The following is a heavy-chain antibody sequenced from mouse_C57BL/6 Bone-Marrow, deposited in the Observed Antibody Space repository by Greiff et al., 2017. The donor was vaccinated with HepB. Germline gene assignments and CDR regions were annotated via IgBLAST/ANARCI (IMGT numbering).Heavy chain of an antibody. CDR1: GYTFTSYW. CDR3: AESPYYYGSLYYFDY. J-gene: IGHJ2*01. CDR2: IHPNSGST. D-gene: IGHD1-1*01. V-gene: IGHV1-64*01. Sequence: QVQLKQPGAELVKPGASVKLSCKASGYTFTSYWMHWVKQRPGQGLEWIGMIHPNSGSTNYNEKFKSKATLTVDKSSSTAYMQLSSLTSEDSAVYYCAESPYYYGSLYYFDYWGQGTTLTVSS.